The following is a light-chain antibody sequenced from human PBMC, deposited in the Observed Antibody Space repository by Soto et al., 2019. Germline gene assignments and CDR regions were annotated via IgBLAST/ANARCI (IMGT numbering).Light chain of an antibody. CDR2: GAS. CDR3: QQSSSSLWT. CDR1: QSISSSY. Sequence: EIVLTQSPGTLSLSPGERATLSCRASQSISSSYLAWYQQKPGQAPRLLVYGASSRATGIPDRFSGSGSGTDFTLTISRLEPEDFALYYCQQSSSSLWTFGQGTKV. J-gene: IGKJ1*01. V-gene: IGKV3-20*01.